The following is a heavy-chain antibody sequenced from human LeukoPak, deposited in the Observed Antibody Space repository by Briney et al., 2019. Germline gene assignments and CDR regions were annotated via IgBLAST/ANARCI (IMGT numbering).Heavy chain of an antibody. V-gene: IGHV3-21*01. CDR3: ARGGEEALSKIVVVPAATDY. CDR1: GFTFSSYS. J-gene: IGHJ4*02. Sequence: PGGSLRLSCAASGFTFSSYSMNWVRQAPGKGLEWVSSISSSSYIYYADSVKGRFTISRDNAKNSLYPQMNSLRAEDTAVYYCARGGEEALSKIVVVPAATDYWGQGTLVTVSS. D-gene: IGHD2-2*01. CDR2: ISSSSYI.